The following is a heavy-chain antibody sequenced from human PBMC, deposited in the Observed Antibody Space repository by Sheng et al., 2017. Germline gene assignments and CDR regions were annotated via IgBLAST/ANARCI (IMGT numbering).Heavy chain of an antibody. J-gene: IGHJ4*02. CDR2: IDISGDNR. Sequence: EVKLVESGGGLVQAGGSLRLSCAVSGLTFSERAMTWVRQAPGKGLEWVSSIDISGDNRDYADSVKGRFIISRDNSKNTLYLYMNSLRVEDTALYYCANEIRPNDYWGQGTLVTV. V-gene: IGHV3-23*04. CDR3: ANEIRPNDY. CDR1: GLTFSERA.